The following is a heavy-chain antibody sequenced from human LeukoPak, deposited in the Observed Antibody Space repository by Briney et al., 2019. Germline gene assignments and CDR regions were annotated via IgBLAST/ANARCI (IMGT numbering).Heavy chain of an antibody. CDR2: INWNGGST. V-gene: IGHV3-20*04. D-gene: IGHD3-10*01. J-gene: IGHJ4*02. Sequence: GGSLRLSCAASGFTFDDYGMSWVRQAPGKGLEWVSGINWNGGSTDYADSVKGRFTISRDNAEKSLYLQMNSLRAEDTALYYCARDTHYGSNYWGQGTLVTVSS. CDR1: GFTFDDYG. CDR3: ARDTHYGSNY.